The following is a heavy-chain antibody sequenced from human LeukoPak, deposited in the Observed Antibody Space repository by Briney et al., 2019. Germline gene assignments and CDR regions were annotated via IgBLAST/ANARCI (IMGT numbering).Heavy chain of an antibody. CDR3: ARSSVGGDCSGTINY. D-gene: IGHD2-21*02. J-gene: IGHJ4*02. Sequence: SETLSLTCTVSGGSISSYYWSWIRQPPGKGLEWIGYIYYSGSTNYNPSLKSRVTISVDTSKNQFSLKLSSVTAADTAVYYCARSSVGGDCSGTINYWGQGTLVTVSS. CDR1: GGSISSYY. V-gene: IGHV4-59*08. CDR2: IYYSGST.